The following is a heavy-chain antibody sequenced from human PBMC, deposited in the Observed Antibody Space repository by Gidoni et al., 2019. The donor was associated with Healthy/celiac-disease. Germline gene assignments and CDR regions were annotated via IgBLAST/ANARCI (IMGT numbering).Heavy chain of an antibody. Sequence: EVQLVESGGGLVKPGGSLRPSWSASGFTFSSYEMNWVRQAQGQGLGCLSYISSSGSTIYYADSVKGRFTISRDNAKNSLYLQMNSLSAEDTAVYYCARDRWFDPWGQGTLVTVSS. CDR1: GFTFSSYE. J-gene: IGHJ5*02. CDR2: ISSSGSTI. V-gene: IGHV3-48*03. CDR3: ARDRWFDP.